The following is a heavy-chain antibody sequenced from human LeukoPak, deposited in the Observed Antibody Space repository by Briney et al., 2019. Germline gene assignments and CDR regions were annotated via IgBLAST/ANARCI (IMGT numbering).Heavy chain of an antibody. CDR3: ARGYGDHPPFDY. D-gene: IGHD4-17*01. V-gene: IGHV3-21*06. J-gene: IGHJ4*02. CDR1: GFTFIAYS. CDR2: ISSSSDYI. Sequence: GGSLRLSCAASGFTFIAYSLYWVRQAPGKGLEWVSSISSSSDYIYYADSVKGRFTISRDNANNSLSLQMSGLRAEDTAVYYCARGYGDHPPFDYWGQGTLVTVSS.